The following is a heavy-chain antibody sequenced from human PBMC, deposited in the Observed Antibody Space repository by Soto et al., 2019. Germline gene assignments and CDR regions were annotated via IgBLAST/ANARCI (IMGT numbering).Heavy chain of an antibody. Sequence: PGGSLRLSCAASGFTFSTFAMPWVRQAPGKGLEWVALVSNDENKKDYADSVKGRFTISRDNSKNTLYLQMSSLRAEDTAMYYCARDGDTYGYFKADYWGQGT. CDR1: GFTFSTFA. J-gene: IGHJ4*02. CDR2: VSNDENKK. CDR3: ARDGDTYGYFKADY. V-gene: IGHV3-30-3*01. D-gene: IGHD5-18*01.